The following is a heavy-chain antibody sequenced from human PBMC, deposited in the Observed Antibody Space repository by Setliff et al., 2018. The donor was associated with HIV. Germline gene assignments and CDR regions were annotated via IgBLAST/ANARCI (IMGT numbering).Heavy chain of an antibody. Sequence: PSETLSLTCTVSDGSISDYYWTWIRQPPGKGLEWIGYIYYSGNTNYNPSLKSRVTISLDTSKNQFSLKLISLTAADTAVYYCARRGDYGGMGYWGLGTLVTVSS. V-gene: IGHV4-59*08. J-gene: IGHJ4*02. D-gene: IGHD4-17*01. CDR1: DGSISDYY. CDR2: IYYSGNT. CDR3: ARRGDYGGMGY.